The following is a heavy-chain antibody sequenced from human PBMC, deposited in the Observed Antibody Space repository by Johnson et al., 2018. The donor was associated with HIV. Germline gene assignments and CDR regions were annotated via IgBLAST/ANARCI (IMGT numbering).Heavy chain of an antibody. J-gene: IGHJ3*02. CDR2: IAYDGSNK. Sequence: QVQLVESGGGVVQPGRSLRLSCAASGFTFGSYGIHWVRQVTSKGLEWVAVIAYDGSNKHYAASVKGRFTISRNNVQNSMLLQMNSLRADDTVVYFCVRRMVVGYVAFDIWGQGTMVTVSS. CDR3: VRRMVVGYVAFDI. V-gene: IGHV3-30*19. D-gene: IGHD3-22*01. CDR1: GFTFGSYG.